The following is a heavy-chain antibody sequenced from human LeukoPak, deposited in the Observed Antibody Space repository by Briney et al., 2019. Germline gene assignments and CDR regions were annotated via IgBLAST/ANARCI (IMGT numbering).Heavy chain of an antibody. CDR1: GGSISSSSYY. D-gene: IGHD6-19*01. J-gene: IGHJ4*02. CDR2: IYYSGST. CDR3: ATEESSGWYYFDY. V-gene: IGHV4-39*07. Sequence: SETLSLTCTVSGGSISSSSYYWGWIRPPPGKGLEWIGSIYYSGSTYYNPSLKSRVTISVDRSKTQFSLKLSSVTAADTAVYYCATEESSGWYYFDYWGQGTLVTVSS.